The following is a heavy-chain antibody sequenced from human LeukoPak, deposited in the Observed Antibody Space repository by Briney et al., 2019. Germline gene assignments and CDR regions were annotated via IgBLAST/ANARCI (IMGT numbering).Heavy chain of an antibody. V-gene: IGHV4-39*01. J-gene: IGHJ5*02. CDR3: ARQGVGKYNWNFLNWFGP. D-gene: IGHD1-7*01. CDR2: IHYSGGT. Sequence: SETLSLTCTVSDGSISSSSDSWGWIRHPPGKGVEWIGSIHYSGGTYYNPSLKSRVTMSVDTSKNQFSLKLTSATAADTAVFYCARQGVGKYNWNFLNWFGPWGPGTLVTVSS. CDR1: DGSISSSSDS.